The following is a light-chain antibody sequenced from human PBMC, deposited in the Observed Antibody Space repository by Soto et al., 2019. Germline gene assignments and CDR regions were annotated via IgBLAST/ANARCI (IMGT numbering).Light chain of an antibody. V-gene: IGLV2-14*01. CDR1: SSDVGGYNY. J-gene: IGLJ1*01. Sequence: QSALTQPPSASGSPGQSVTISCTGTSSDVGGYNYVSWYQQHPGKAPKLMIYEVSHRPSGVSNRFSGSKSGNTASLTISGLQSEDEADYYCISYTSDDVRYVFGTGTQLTVL. CDR3: ISYTSDDVRYV. CDR2: EVS.